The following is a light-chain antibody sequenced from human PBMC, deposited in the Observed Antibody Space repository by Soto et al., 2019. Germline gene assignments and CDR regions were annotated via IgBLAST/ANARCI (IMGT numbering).Light chain of an antibody. CDR1: QSVTSSY. J-gene: IGKJ5*01. V-gene: IGKV3-20*01. Sequence: ESVLTQSPGTLSLSPGERATLSCRASQSVTSSYLAWYQQKPGQAPRLLFYGASSRATGIPDRFSASGSGTDFTLTISGLESEDFAVYYCQQYGSSLITFGQGRRLRL. CDR2: GAS. CDR3: QQYGSSLIT.